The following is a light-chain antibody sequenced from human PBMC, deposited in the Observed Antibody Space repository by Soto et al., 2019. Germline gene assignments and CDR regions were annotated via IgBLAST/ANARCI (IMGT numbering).Light chain of an antibody. CDR2: GAS. J-gene: IGKJ4*01. Sequence: EIVLAQSPGTLSLSPGERATLSFRASQSVTNSFLAWYQQKPGQAPRLLIYGASRRATGIPDRFTGSGSGTDFTLTISRLEPEDFVAYYCQQYATDPLTFGGGTKVDIK. CDR1: QSVTNSF. CDR3: QQYATDPLT. V-gene: IGKV3-20*01.